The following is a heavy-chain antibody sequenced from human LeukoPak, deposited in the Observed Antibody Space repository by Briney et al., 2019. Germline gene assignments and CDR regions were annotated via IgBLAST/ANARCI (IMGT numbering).Heavy chain of an antibody. CDR3: AHYCSGGSCPDGDDAFDI. CDR2: IIPIFGTA. CDR1: GGTFSSYA. Sequence: SVKVSCKASGGTFSSYAISWVRQAPGQGLEWMGGIIPIFGTANYAQKFQGRVTITADESTSTAYMELSSLRSEDTAVYYCAHYCSGGSCPDGDDAFDIWGQGTMVTVSS. V-gene: IGHV1-69*01. J-gene: IGHJ3*02. D-gene: IGHD2-15*01.